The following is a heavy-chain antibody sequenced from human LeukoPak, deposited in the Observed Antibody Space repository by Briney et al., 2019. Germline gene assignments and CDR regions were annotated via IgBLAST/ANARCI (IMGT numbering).Heavy chain of an antibody. CDR3: ARDRGAGYYDSSGYYYL. V-gene: IGHV1-2*02. J-gene: IGHJ5*02. D-gene: IGHD3-22*01. CDR1: GYTFTGYY. Sequence: ASVKVSCKASGYTFTGYYMHWVRQAPGQGLEWMGWINPNSGGTNYAQKFQGRVTMTRDTSISTAYMELSRLRSDDTAVYYCARDRGAGYYDSSGYYYLWGQGTLVTVSS. CDR2: INPNSGGT.